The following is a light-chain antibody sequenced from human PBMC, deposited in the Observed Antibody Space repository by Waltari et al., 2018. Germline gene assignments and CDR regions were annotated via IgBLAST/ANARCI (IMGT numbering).Light chain of an antibody. Sequence: IVMTQSPATLSVSPGVRATLSCRPSQSVSSHLAWYQQKPGQAPRLLTYSASTRATGIPARLSGSWSGTEFTVTISSLQSEDFAVYDCQQYNNWARTFGQGTKVEI. J-gene: IGKJ1*01. CDR1: QSVSSH. V-gene: IGKV3-15*01. CDR2: SAS. CDR3: QQYNNWART.